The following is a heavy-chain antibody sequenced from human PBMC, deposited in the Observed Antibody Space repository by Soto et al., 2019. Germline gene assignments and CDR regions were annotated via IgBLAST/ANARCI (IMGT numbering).Heavy chain of an antibody. CDR2: RYYSEST. J-gene: IGHJ4*02. Sequence: SETLSLTCTVSGGSITTGGYYWSWIRQLPGKGLEWIGHRYYSESTYYNPSLKSRVSISLDTSKNQFSLKLSFVTAADTAMYYCARTKCSGGSCYSWSLDYWGQGATVTVFS. V-gene: IGHV4-31*03. D-gene: IGHD2-15*01. CDR1: GGSITTGGYY. CDR3: ARTKCSGGSCYSWSLDY.